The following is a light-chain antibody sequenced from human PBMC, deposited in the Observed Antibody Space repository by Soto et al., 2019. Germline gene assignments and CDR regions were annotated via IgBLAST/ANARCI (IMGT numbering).Light chain of an antibody. J-gene: IGKJ4*01. CDR2: DSS. Sequence: EVVLTPSPGTLSLSPEEAAPLSCRASQSVSSNLAWYQQKPGQAPRLLIYDSSYRAAGIPARFSGSGSGTDFTLTISSLEPEDFAVYYCQQRVFRVTFGGGTKVDIK. CDR1: QSVSSN. CDR3: QQRVFRVT. V-gene: IGKV3-11*01.